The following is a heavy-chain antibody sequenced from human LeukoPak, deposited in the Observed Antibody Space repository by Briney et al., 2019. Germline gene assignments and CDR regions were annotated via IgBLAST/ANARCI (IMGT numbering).Heavy chain of an antibody. CDR1: GLTFNSHS. CDR3: AKGGYYSDSAFDY. CDR2: VSTNGDVT. V-gene: IGHV3-23*01. D-gene: IGHD3-22*01. Sequence: GGSLRVSCVASGLTFNSHSMSWVRQAPGMGLEWVSVVSTNGDVTFYADSVKGRFTISRDNSKHTLFLQVNSLRAEDTAVYYCAKGGYYSDSAFDYWGQGTLVTVSS. J-gene: IGHJ4*02.